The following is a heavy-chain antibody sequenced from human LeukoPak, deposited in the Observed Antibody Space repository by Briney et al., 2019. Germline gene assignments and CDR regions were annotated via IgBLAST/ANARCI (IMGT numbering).Heavy chain of an antibody. CDR1: GGSISSYY. CDR2: IYYSGST. CDR3: ARPLTYYYDSSGAQDAFDI. J-gene: IGHJ3*02. Sequence: PSETLSLTCTVSGGSISSYYWSWIRQPPGKGLEWIGYIYYSGSTNYKPSLKSRVTLSVDTSKNQFSLKLSSVTAADTAVYYCARPLTYYYDSSGAQDAFDIWGQGTMVTVSS. V-gene: IGHV4-59*08. D-gene: IGHD3-22*01.